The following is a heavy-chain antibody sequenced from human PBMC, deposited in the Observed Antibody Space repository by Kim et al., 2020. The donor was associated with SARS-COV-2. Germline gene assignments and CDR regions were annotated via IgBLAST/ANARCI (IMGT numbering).Heavy chain of an antibody. V-gene: IGHV1-69*13. CDR1: GGTFSSYS. D-gene: IGHD6-13*01. CDR3: ARGGWQQPVLGWYFHL. Sequence: SVKVSCKASGGTFSSYSISWVRQAPGQGLEWMGGIIPISGTANYAQKFQGRVTITADESTSTAYMELSSLRSEDTAVYYCARGGWQQPVLGWYFHLWGRGPLVPVSS. J-gene: IGHJ2*01. CDR2: IIPISGTA.